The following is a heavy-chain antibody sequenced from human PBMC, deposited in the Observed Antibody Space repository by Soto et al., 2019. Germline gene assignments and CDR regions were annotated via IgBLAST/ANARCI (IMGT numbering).Heavy chain of an antibody. J-gene: IGHJ5*02. CDR1: GGTFSSYA. D-gene: IGHD1-1*01. V-gene: IGHV1-69*13. Sequence: VKVSCKASGGTFSSYAISWVRQAPGQGLEWMGGIIPIFGTANYAQKFQGRVTITADESTSTAYMELSSLRSEDTAVYYCARDQDWNRPFDPWGQGTLVTVSS. CDR3: ARDQDWNRPFDP. CDR2: IIPIFGTA.